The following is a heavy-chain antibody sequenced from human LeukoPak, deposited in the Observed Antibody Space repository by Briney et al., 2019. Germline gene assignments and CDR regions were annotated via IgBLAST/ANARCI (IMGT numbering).Heavy chain of an antibody. J-gene: IGHJ4*01. CDR2: CRYYGGRR. V-gene: IGHV3-30*19. Sequence: PGRSRRPSCTLSGFTSTNYYIDWDRHAPGEGEGWEAVCRYYGGRRSEGPSVRGRVTISRDNAENTVFLQMIRLRIDDTAVYFCAKGGDSLRRGMDFWGQGTLVTVSS. CDR3: AKGGDSLRRGMDF. CDR1: GFTSTNYY. D-gene: IGHD2-21*02.